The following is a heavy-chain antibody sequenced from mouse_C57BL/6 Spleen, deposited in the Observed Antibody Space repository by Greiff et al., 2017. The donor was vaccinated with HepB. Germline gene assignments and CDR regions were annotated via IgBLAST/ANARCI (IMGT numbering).Heavy chain of an antibody. CDR2: IYPRDGST. CDR3: AREVYYYGSSPTFDY. CDR1: GYTFTDHT. Sequence: QVQLQQSDAELVKPGASVKISCKVSGYTFTDHTIHWMKQRPEQGLEWIGYIYPRDGSTKYNEKFKGKATLTADKSSSTAYMQLNSLTSEDSAVYFCAREVYYYGSSPTFDYGGQGTTLTVSS. J-gene: IGHJ2*01. V-gene: IGHV1-78*01. D-gene: IGHD1-1*01.